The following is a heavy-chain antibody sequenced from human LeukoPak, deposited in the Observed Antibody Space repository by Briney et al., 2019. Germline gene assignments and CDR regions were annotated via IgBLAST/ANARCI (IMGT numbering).Heavy chain of an antibody. D-gene: IGHD6-13*01. Sequence: PSETLSLTCTVSGGSISSYYWSWIRQPAGKGLEWTGRIYTSGSTNYNPSLKSRVTISVDKSKNQFSLKLSSVTAADTAVYYCARQYSSSWYLDYWGQGTLVTVSS. CDR1: GGSISSYY. CDR2: IYTSGST. V-gene: IGHV4-4*07. CDR3: ARQYSSSWYLDY. J-gene: IGHJ4*02.